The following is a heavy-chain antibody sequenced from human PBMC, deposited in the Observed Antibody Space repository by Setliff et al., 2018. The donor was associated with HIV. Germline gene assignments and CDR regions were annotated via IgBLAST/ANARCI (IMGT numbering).Heavy chain of an antibody. CDR2: ISPYTGNT. CDR1: GYGFINYG. J-gene: IGHJ5*02. Sequence: GASVKVSCKASGYGFINYGISWVRQAPGQGPEWMGWISPYTGNTDYAPRLLGRVTMTTDTSTSTAYLELRSLTSDDTAVYYCARARLQGIVTAVGPRDNCLDPWGQGTRVTVSS. D-gene: IGHD1-26*01. V-gene: IGHV1-18*01. CDR3: ARARLQGIVTAVGPRDNCLDP.